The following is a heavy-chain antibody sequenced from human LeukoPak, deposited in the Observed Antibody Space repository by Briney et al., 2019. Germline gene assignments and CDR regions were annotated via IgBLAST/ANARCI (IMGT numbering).Heavy chain of an antibody. D-gene: IGHD5-12*01. J-gene: IGHJ4*02. V-gene: IGHV3-30*18. CDR1: GFTFSSYG. Sequence: GGSLRLSCAASGFTFSSYGMHWVRQAPGKGLEWVAVISYDGSNKYYADSVKGRFTISRGNSKNTLYLQMNSLRAEDTAVYYCAKDSGYDYFDYWGQGTLVTVSS. CDR3: AKDSGYDYFDY. CDR2: ISYDGSNK.